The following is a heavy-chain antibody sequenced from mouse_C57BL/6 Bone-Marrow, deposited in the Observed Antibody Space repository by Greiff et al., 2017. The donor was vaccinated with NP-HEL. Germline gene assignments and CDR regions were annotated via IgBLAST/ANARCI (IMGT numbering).Heavy chain of an antibody. Sequence: VQLQQSGTVLARPGASVKMSCKTSGYTFTSYWMHWVKQRPGQGLEWIGAIYPGNSDISYNQQFKGKAKLTAVTSASTAYMELSSLTNEDSAVYYCTRGRDYPYFDYWGQGTTLTVSS. J-gene: IGHJ2*01. CDR3: TRGRDYPYFDY. D-gene: IGHD2-4*01. V-gene: IGHV1-5*01. CDR1: GYTFTSYW. CDR2: IYPGNSDI.